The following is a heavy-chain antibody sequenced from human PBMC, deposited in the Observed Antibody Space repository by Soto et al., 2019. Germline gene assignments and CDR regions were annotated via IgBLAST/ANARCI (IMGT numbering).Heavy chain of an antibody. J-gene: IGHJ4*02. CDR2: ISGSGGST. V-gene: IGHV3-23*01. CDR3: AKGRLEYSYGRYFDY. Sequence: GGSLRLSCAASGFTFSSYAMSWVRQAPGKGLEWVSAISGSGGSTYYADSVKGRFTISRDNSKNTLYLQMNSLRAEDTAVYYCAKGRLEYSYGRYFDYWGQGTLVTVSS. CDR1: GFTFSSYA. D-gene: IGHD5-18*01.